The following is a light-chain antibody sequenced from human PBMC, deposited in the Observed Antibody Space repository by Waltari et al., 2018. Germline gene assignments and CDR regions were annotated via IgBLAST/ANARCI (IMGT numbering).Light chain of an antibody. V-gene: IGKV3-15*01. J-gene: IGKJ4*01. CDR1: QSVSSN. CDR2: GAS. Sequence: EIVMTQAPATLSVCPGERAILPCRASQSVSSNLAWYQQKPGQAPRHLIYGASTRATGIPARFSGSGSGTEFTLTISSLQSEDFAVYYCQQYNNWPPLTFGGGTKVEIK. CDR3: QQYNNWPPLT.